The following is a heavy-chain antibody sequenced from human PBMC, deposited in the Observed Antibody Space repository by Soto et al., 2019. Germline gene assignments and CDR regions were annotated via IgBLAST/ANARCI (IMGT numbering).Heavy chain of an antibody. Sequence: EVQLLESGGGLVQPGGSLRLSCAASGFTFSSYAMSWVRQAPGKGLEWVSTVSGGGGNTYFAGSVKGRFTISRDNSKNTLSLQMSSLRAEDMAVYYCARSGDRSGNYHWYFDLWGRGTLVTVSS. J-gene: IGHJ2*01. CDR3: ARSGDRSGNYHWYFDL. V-gene: IGHV3-23*01. CDR1: GFTFSSYA. D-gene: IGHD3-22*01. CDR2: VSGGGGNT.